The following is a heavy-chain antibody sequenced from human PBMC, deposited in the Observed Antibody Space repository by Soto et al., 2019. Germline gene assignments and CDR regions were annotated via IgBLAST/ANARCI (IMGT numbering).Heavy chain of an antibody. Sequence: QVPLVQSGGEVKKPGASVKVSCKTSGYTFSKFGISWARQVPGQGLEWVGWITPYDGSTNFAQKLQGRVSLTLDTSTDTADLELRSFQSADTAVYYCASSWFPTDNPDAWGQRTLVTVSS. CDR2: ITPYDGST. D-gene: IGHD3-22*01. CDR1: GYTFSKFG. V-gene: IGHV1-18*01. CDR3: ASSWFPTDNPDA. J-gene: IGHJ5*02.